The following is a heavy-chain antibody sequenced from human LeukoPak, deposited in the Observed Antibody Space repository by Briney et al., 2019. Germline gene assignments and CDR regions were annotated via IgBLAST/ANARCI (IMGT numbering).Heavy chain of an antibody. CDR3: ARGRTTVVTPYYFDY. D-gene: IGHD4-23*01. Sequence: SETLSLTCTVSGGSISSHYWSWIRQPPGKGLEWIGYVFYSGSTNYNPSLKSRVTLSVDTSKNQFSLKLSSVTAADTAVYYCARGRTTVVTPYYFDYWGQGTLVTVSS. J-gene: IGHJ4*02. CDR1: GGSISSHY. CDR2: VFYSGST. V-gene: IGHV4-59*11.